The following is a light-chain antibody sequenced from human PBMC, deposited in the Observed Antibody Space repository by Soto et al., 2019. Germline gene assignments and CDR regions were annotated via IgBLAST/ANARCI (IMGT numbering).Light chain of an antibody. CDR2: GAS. CDR1: QSVSSSY. J-gene: IGKJ5*01. V-gene: IGKV3-20*01. Sequence: EIVLTQSPGTLSLSPGERATLSCRASQSVSSSYLAWYQQKPGQAPRLLIYGASSRATGIPDRFSGSGSGTDFTLTISRLEXXXXXXYYCQQYGSSPPITFGXGXRLEI. CDR3: QQYGSSPPIT.